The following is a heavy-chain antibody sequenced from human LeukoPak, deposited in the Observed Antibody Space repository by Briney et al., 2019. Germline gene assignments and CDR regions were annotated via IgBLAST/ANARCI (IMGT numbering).Heavy chain of an antibody. J-gene: IGHJ4*02. V-gene: IGHV4-59*01. CDR3: ARGSSWSYYFDY. CDR2: FHYSGST. Sequence: SETLSLTCAVSGGSISSYYWSWIRQPPGKGLEWIGYFHYSGSTNYSPSLKSRVTISIDTSKNQFSLKASSVTAADTAVYYCARGSSWSYYFDYWGQGTLVTVSS. CDR1: GGSISSYY. D-gene: IGHD6-13*01.